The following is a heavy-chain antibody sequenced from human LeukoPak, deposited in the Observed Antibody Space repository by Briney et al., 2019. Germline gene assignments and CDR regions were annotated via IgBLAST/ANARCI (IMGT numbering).Heavy chain of an antibody. Sequence: GGSLRLSCAASGFTFSSYAMSWVRQAPGKGLEWVSRISGSGDSTYYADSVKGRFTISRDNSKNTLSLRMNSLRAEDTAVYYCAKERPNGDYGHWFDPWGQGTLVTVSS. J-gene: IGHJ5*02. CDR3: AKERPNGDYGHWFDP. D-gene: IGHD4-17*01. CDR1: GFTFSSYA. CDR2: ISGSGDST. V-gene: IGHV3-23*01.